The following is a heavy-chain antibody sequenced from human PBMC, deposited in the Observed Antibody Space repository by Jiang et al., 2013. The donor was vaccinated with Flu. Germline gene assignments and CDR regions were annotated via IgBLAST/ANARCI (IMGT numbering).Heavy chain of an antibody. CDR3: ASGIVGAGYYFDY. J-gene: IGHJ4*02. CDR2: DT. Sequence: DTRYSRLSQGQVTISADKSISTAYLQWSSLKASDTAMYYCASGIVGAGYYFDYWGQGTLVTVSS. V-gene: IGHV5-51*01. D-gene: IGHD1-26*01.